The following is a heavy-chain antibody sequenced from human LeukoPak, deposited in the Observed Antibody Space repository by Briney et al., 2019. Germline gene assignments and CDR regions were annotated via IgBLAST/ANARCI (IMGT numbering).Heavy chain of an antibody. Sequence: ASVKVSCKASGYTFNGYYMHWVRQAPGQGLEWMGWISPNSGDTHYTQKFQGRVTMTRDTSTTTAYVEMSRLRSDDTAVYYCARDQRVTEGYFDYWGQGTLVTVSS. CDR1: GYTFNGYY. CDR3: ARDQRVTEGYFDY. CDR2: ISPNSGDT. J-gene: IGHJ4*02. D-gene: IGHD2-21*02. V-gene: IGHV1-2*02.